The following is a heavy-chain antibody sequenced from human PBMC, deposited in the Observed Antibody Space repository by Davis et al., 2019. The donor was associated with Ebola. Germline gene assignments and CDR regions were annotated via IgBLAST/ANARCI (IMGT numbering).Heavy chain of an antibody. CDR1: GGSIRSSSHY. Sequence: SETLSLTCTVSGGSIRSSSHYWGWIRQPPGKGLEWMGSIFRTGATSYNPSLKSRVTISVDTSKNQFSLKLSSVTAADTAVYYCARGTHEIFGIAVAGGWFDPWGQGTLVTVSS. J-gene: IGHJ5*02. CDR3: ARGTHEIFGIAVAGGWFDP. D-gene: IGHD6-19*01. CDR2: IFRTGAT. V-gene: IGHV4-39*07.